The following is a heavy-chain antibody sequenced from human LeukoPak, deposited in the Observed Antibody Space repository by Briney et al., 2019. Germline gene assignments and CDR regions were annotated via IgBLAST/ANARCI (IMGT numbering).Heavy chain of an antibody. CDR1: GGSFSGYY. CDR3: TTREMATIGIFDY. Sequence: PSETLSLTCAVYGGSFSGYYWSWIRQPPGKGLEWIGEINHSGSTNYNPSLKSRVTISVDTSKNQFSLKLSSVTAADTAVYYCTTREMATIGIFDYWGQGTLVTVSS. V-gene: IGHV4-34*01. J-gene: IGHJ4*02. D-gene: IGHD5-24*01. CDR2: INHSGST.